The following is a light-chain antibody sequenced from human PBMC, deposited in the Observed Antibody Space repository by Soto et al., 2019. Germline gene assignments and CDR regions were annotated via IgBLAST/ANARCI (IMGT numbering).Light chain of an antibody. CDR1: QSVSSY. CDR2: DAS. J-gene: IGKJ4*01. Sequence: EIVLTQSPATLSLSPGERATLSCRASQSVSSYLAWYQQKPGQAPRLLIYDASNRATGIPARFSGSGSGTDFTLTISSLEPEDFAVYYCQQRSNWSGVTFGGGTKVDI. V-gene: IGKV3-11*01. CDR3: QQRSNWSGVT.